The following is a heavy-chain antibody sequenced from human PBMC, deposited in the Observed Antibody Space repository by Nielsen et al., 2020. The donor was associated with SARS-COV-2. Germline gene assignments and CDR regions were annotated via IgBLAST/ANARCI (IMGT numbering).Heavy chain of an antibody. CDR1: GFTFSTYW. CDR2: INSDGSDT. D-gene: IGHD5-12*01. V-gene: IGHV3-74*01. CDR3: ARGGFSAYSPFDP. Sequence: GGSLRLSCAASGFTFSTYWMHWVRLAPGKGLVWVSRINSDGSDTSYADAVKGRITISRDNAKNTLSLQMNSLRAEDTALYYCARGGFSAYSPFDPWGQGTLVTVSS. J-gene: IGHJ5*02.